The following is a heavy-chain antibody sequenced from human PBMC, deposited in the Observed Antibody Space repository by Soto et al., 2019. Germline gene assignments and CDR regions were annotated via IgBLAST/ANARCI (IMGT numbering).Heavy chain of an antibody. V-gene: IGHV3-30-3*01. CDR2: ISYDGSNK. J-gene: IGHJ6*02. CDR1: GFTFSSYA. D-gene: IGHD6-19*01. CDR3: ARVSPGSSGWYVPSYSYYYYGMDV. Sequence: QVQLVESGGGVVQPGRSLRLSCAASGFTFSSYAMHWVRQAPGKGLEWVAVISYDGSNKYYADSVKGRFTISRDNSKNTLXXEXNXLRAEDTAVYYCARVSPGSSGWYVPSYSYYYYGMDVWGQGTTVTVSS.